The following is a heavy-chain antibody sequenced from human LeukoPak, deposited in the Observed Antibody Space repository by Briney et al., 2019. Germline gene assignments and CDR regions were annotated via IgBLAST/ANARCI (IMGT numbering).Heavy chain of an antibody. Sequence: GGSLRLSCAASGFTFSSYAMHWVRQAPGKGLEWVAVISYDGSNKYYADSAKGRFTISRDNSKNTLYLQMNSLRAEDTAVYYCARGNYYDSSGYYFDYWGQGTLVTVSS. V-gene: IGHV3-30-3*01. CDR2: ISYDGSNK. D-gene: IGHD3-22*01. CDR3: ARGNYYDSSGYYFDY. CDR1: GFTFSSYA. J-gene: IGHJ4*02.